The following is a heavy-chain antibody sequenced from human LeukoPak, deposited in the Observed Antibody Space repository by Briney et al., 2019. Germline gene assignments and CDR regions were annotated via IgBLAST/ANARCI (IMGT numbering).Heavy chain of an antibody. CDR1: GGTFSSYA. D-gene: IGHD5-24*01. V-gene: IGHV1-69*04. J-gene: IGHJ4*02. Sequence: GASVKVSCKASGGTFSSYAISWVRQAPGQGLEWMGKIIPILNIAKYAQKFQGRVTITADKSTSTAYMELSSLRPEDTAVYYCAREEDGYNSDWGQGTLVTVSS. CDR2: IIPILNIA. CDR3: AREEDGYNSD.